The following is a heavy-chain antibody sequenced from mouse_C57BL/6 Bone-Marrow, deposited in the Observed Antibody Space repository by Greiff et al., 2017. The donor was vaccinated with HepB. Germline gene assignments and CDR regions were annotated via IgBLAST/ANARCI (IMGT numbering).Heavy chain of an antibody. V-gene: IGHV2-2*01. CDR3: ARKRDYYGLWYFDV. D-gene: IGHD1-1*01. CDR1: GFSLTSYG. Sequence: VKLLQSGPGLVQPSQSLSITCTVSGFSLTSYGVHWVRQSPGKGLEWLGVIWSGGSTDYNAAFISRLSISKDNSKSQVFFKMNSLQADDTAIYYCARKRDYYGLWYFDVWGTGTTVTVSS. CDR2: IWSGGST. J-gene: IGHJ1*03.